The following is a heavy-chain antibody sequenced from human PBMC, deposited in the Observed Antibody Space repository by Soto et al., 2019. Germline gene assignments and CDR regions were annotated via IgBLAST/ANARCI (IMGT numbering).Heavy chain of an antibody. CDR2: ISYDGSNK. D-gene: IGHD6-13*01. CDR3: AKAGDSYSSSWYNYYYGMDA. J-gene: IGHJ6*02. V-gene: IGHV3-30*18. Sequence: QVQLVESGGGVVQPGRSLRLSCAASGFTFSSYGMHWVRQAPGKGLEWVAVISYDGSNKYYAESVKGRFTISRDNSKNPLYLHMNRLRAEDTAVYYCAKAGDSYSSSWYNYYYGMDAWGQGTKVTVSS. CDR1: GFTFSSYG.